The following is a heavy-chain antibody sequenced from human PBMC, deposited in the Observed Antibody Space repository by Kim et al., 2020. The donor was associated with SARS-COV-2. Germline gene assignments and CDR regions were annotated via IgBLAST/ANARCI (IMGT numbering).Heavy chain of an antibody. CDR2: IYHSGTT. Sequence: SETLSLTCTVSGGSTSSSSYHWGWIRQPPGKGLEWIGTIYHSGTTYYNPSLKSRVTISIDTSKTQFSLKLTSVTAADTAVYYCARHRFEIIGYCGGGRCYSGYFQHWGQGTLVTVSS. CDR1: GGSTSSSSYH. V-gene: IGHV4-39*01. CDR3: ARHRFEIIGYCGGGRCYSGYFQH. D-gene: IGHD2-15*01. J-gene: IGHJ1*01.